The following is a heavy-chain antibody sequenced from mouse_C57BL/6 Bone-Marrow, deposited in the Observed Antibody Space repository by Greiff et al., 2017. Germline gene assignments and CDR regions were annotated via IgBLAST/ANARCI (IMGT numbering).Heavy chain of an antibody. J-gene: IGHJ1*03. D-gene: IGHD1-1*01. V-gene: IGHV14-3*01. CDR2: IEPANGNT. Sequence: VQLQQSVAELVRPGDSVKLSCTASGFNIKNTYMHWVKQRPEQGLEWIGRIEPANGNTKYAPKFPGKATITADTSSNTAYLQLSSLTSEDTAIYYCARRYYGSTLYWYFDVWGTGTTVTVSS. CDR1: GFNIKNTY. CDR3: ARRYYGSTLYWYFDV.